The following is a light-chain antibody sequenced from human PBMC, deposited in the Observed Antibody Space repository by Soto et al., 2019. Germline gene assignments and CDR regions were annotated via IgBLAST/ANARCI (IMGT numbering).Light chain of an antibody. CDR2: GAS. J-gene: IGKJ5*01. CDR1: QSVSSY. V-gene: IGKV3-20*01. Sequence: DIVLTQSPATLSLSPGERATLSCRASQSVSSYLAWCQQRPGQAPRLLIYGASTRAAGIPDRFSGSGSGTDFTLTITRLEPEDSAVYFCQQYTGPPTTFGQGTRLEIK. CDR3: QQYTGPPTT.